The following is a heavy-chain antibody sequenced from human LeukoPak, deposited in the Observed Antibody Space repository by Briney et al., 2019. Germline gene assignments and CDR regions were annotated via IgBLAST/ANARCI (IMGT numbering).Heavy chain of an antibody. CDR1: GFTFSSYG. V-gene: IGHV3-33*01. J-gene: IGHJ4*02. CDR3: ARDLGPAPGISVGGSGFAF. CDR2: IWYDGSNK. Sequence: PGRSLRLSCAASGFTFSSYGMHWVRQAPGKGLEWVAVIWYDGSNKYYADSVKGRFTISRDNSKNTLYLQMNSLRAEDTAVYYCARDLGPAPGISVGGSGFAFWGQGTLVTVSS. D-gene: IGHD6-19*01.